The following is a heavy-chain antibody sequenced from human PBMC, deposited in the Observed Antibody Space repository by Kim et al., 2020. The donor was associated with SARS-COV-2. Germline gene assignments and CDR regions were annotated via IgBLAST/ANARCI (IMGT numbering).Heavy chain of an antibody. CDR3: ARPKSGIYYADLDY. CDR1: GFTFSSYA. V-gene: IGHV3-30-3*01. CDR2: ISYDGSNK. Sequence: GGSLRLSCAASGFTFSSYAMHWVRQAPGKGLEWVAVISYDGSNKYYADSVKGRFTISRDNSKNTLYLQMNSLRAEDTAVYYCARPKSGIYYADLDYWGQG. D-gene: IGHD1-26*01. J-gene: IGHJ4*02.